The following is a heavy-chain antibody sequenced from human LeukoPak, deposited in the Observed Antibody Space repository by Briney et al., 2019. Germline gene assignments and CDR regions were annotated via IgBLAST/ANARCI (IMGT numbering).Heavy chain of an antibody. Sequence: GASVRVTCKASGYTFTGYYMHWVRQAPGQGLEWMGWINPNSGGTNYAQKFQGRVTMTRDTSITTAYMELSRLGSDDTAVYYCARASLDKNNEHVDYWGQGTLVTVSS. V-gene: IGHV1-2*02. CDR3: ARASLDKNNEHVDY. D-gene: IGHD1/OR15-1a*01. J-gene: IGHJ4*02. CDR2: INPNSGGT. CDR1: GYTFTGYY.